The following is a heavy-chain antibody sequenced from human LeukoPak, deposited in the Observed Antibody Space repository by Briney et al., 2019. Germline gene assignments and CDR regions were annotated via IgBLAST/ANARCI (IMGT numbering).Heavy chain of an antibody. CDR1: GYTFTSYD. D-gene: IGHD2-2*01. CDR3: PRTFRGYCSSASCYENWFDP. J-gene: IGHJ5*02. Sequence: GASVKVSCKASGYTFTSYDINWVRQAAGQGLEWMGWMNANSGNTGYAQKFQGRVTITRNTSRSTAYMELSSLRSEDTAVYYCPRTFRGYCSSASCYENWFDPWGQGTLVTVSS. V-gene: IGHV1-8*03. CDR2: MNANSGNT.